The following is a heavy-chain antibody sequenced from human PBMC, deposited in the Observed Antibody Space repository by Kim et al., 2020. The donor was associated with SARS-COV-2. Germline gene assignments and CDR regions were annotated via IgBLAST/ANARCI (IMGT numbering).Heavy chain of an antibody. CDR1: GGSISSGGYY. CDR2: IYYSGST. J-gene: IGHJ4*02. CDR3: ARGSGYDFHEYYFDY. D-gene: IGHD5-12*01. V-gene: IGHV4-31*03. Sequence: SETLSLTCTVSGGSISSGGYYWSWIRQHPGKGLEWIGYIYYSGSTYYNPSLKSRVTISVDTSKNQFSLKLSSVTAADTAVYYCARGSGYDFHEYYFDYWGQGTLVTVSS.